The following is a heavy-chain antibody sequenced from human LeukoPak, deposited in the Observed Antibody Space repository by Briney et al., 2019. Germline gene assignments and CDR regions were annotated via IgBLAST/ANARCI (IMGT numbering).Heavy chain of an antibody. J-gene: IGHJ2*01. CDR1: GYSFTSYW. CDR2: IYPGDSDT. D-gene: IGHD6-19*01. V-gene: IGHV5-51*01. Sequence: RGESLQISCKGSGYSFTSYWIGWVRQLPGKGLEWMGIIYPGDSDTRYSPSFQGQVTISADKSISTAYLQWSSLKASDTAMYYCARRDSSGWYWYFDLWGRGTLVTVSS. CDR3: ARRDSSGWYWYFDL.